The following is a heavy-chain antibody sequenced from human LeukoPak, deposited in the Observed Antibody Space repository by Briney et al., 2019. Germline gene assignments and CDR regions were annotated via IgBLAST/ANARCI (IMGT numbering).Heavy chain of an antibody. CDR3: ARVEKALRYCSGGSCYRLFDAFDI. D-gene: IGHD2-15*01. CDR1: GGTFSSYA. Sequence: GASVKVSCKASGGTFSSYAISWVRQAPGQGLEWMGGIIPIFGTAYYAQKFQGRVTITADKSTSTAYMELSSLRSEDTAVYYCARVEKALRYCSGGSCYRLFDAFDIWGQGTMVTVSS. CDR2: IIPIFGTA. V-gene: IGHV1-69*06. J-gene: IGHJ3*02.